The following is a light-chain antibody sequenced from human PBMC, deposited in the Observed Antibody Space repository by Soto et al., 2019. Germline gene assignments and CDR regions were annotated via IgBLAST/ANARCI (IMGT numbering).Light chain of an antibody. CDR1: QTFGSSY. J-gene: IGKJ4*01. Sequence: EIVVTQSPGTLSLSPAHRATLSCRAGQTFGSSYLAWYPPKPGQSPRLIIYDASNRATGFPDRFSGSGSGTDFTRTISRREPEECAVYYFHQYGSSRTFGGGTTVDIK. CDR2: DAS. CDR3: HQYGSSRT. V-gene: IGKV3-20*01.